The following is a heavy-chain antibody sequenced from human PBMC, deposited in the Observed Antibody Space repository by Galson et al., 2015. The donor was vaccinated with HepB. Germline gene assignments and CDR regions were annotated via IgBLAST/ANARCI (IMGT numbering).Heavy chain of an antibody. J-gene: IGHJ4*02. V-gene: IGHV5-51*01. CDR3: ARHVNWNRWHYFDY. CDR2: IYPADSQT. D-gene: IGHD1-20*01. Sequence: QSGAEVKKPGESLKISCQRSGYSFTNNWIGWVRQMPGKGLEWMGIIYPADSQTKYSPSFEGQVTISADKSISAAYLQWSSLKASGTAMYYCARHVNWNRWHYFDYWGQGTRVTVSS. CDR1: GYSFTNNW.